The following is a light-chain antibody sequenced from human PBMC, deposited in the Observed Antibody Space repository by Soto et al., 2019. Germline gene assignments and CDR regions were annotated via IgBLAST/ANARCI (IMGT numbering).Light chain of an antibody. CDR3: AAWDDSLNVLV. Sequence: QSVLTQPPSGSGTPVQRVTISCSGSSSNIGSNTVNWYQQLPGTAPKLLIYSNNQRPSGVPDRFSGSKSGTSASLAISGLQSEDEADYYCAAWDDSLNVLVFGGGTQLTVL. V-gene: IGLV1-44*01. J-gene: IGLJ2*01. CDR2: SNN. CDR1: SSNIGSNT.